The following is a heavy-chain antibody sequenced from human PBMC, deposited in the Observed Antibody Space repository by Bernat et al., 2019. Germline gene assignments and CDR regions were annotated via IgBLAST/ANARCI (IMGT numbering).Heavy chain of an antibody. Sequence: EVQLLESGGGLVQPGGSLRLSCAASGFTFSSYAMSWVRQAPGKGLEWVSAISGSGGSTYYADSVKGRFTISRDNSKNTLYLQMNSLRAEDTAVYYCASPGYSYGYIDYYGMDVWGQGTTVTVSS. CDR3: ASPGYSYGYIDYYGMDV. V-gene: IGHV3-23*01. CDR1: GFTFSSYA. CDR2: ISGSGGST. D-gene: IGHD5-18*01. J-gene: IGHJ6*02.